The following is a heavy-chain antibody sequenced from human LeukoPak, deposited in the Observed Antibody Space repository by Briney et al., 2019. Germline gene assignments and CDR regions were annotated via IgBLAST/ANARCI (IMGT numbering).Heavy chain of an antibody. D-gene: IGHD6-19*01. J-gene: IGHJ4*02. CDR2: IYYSGGT. CDR3: ARHAYRSGWLDF. CDR1: RVSISSSSYY. V-gene: IGHV4-39*01. Sequence: KPSETLSLTSTVSRVSISSSSYYSGWIRHPPGNWLEWIVTIYYSGGTYYNPSLDSRVTIYVDTSKNQFSLRLSSVTAADTAVYFCARHAYRSGWLDFWGQGTLVTVSS.